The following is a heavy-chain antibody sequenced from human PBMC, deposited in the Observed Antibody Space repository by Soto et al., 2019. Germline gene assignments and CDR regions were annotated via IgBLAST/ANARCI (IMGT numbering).Heavy chain of an antibody. Sequence: EVHLVQCGGGLVQPGGSLRLPCAASGFTFSRHWMSWVRQAPGKGLEWVANIKRDGSEKSYVEYVKGRFTISGDNAKNSLYLHMNSLRVEDTAVYYCARRNSDYYHGMDVWGQGTTVTVSS. V-gene: IGHV3-7*01. CDR3: ARRNSDYYHGMDV. CDR1: GFTFSRHW. CDR2: IKRDGSEK. D-gene: IGHD6-13*01. J-gene: IGHJ6*02.